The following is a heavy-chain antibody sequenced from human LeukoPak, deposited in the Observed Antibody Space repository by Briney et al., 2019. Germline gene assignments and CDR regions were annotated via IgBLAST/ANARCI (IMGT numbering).Heavy chain of an antibody. Sequence: ASVKVSCKASCYTFTSYGISWVRQAPGQGLDWMGWISAYNGNTNCAQKLQGRVTMTTDTSTSTAYMELRSLRSDDTAVYYCARVVTPTSPFCLAMVYWGQGTLVTVSS. D-gene: IGHD5-18*01. CDR2: ISAYNGNT. J-gene: IGHJ4*02. CDR1: CYTFTSYG. V-gene: IGHV1-18*01. CDR3: ARVVTPTSPFCLAMVY.